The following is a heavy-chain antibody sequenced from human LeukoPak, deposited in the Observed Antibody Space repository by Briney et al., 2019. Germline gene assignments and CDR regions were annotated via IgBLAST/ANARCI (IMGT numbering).Heavy chain of an antibody. CDR1: GGSISSYY. D-gene: IGHD3-10*01. CDR2: IHYTGST. J-gene: IGHJ4*02. Sequence: ASETLSLTCTVSGGSISSYYWSWIRQSPGKGLECIGYIHYTGSTNYNPSLKSRVTISVETSKNQFSLKLSSVTAADTAVYYCASGGITMVRGVTYFDYWGQGTLVTVSS. CDR3: ASGGITMVRGVTYFDY. V-gene: IGHV4-59*08.